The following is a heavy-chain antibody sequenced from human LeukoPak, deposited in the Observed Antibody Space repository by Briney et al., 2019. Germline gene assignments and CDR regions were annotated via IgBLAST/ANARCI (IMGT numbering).Heavy chain of an antibody. CDR1: GGSISSYY. Sequence: SETLSLTCTVSGGSISSYYWSWIRQPPGKGLEWIGYIYYSGSTNYNPSLKSRVTISVDTSKNQFSLKLSSVTAADTAVYYCARSKAHFDWLFTGPVLKPNHDYGMDVWGQGTTVTVSS. CDR2: IYYSGST. CDR3: ARSKAHFDWLFTGPVLKPNHDYGMDV. J-gene: IGHJ6*02. D-gene: IGHD3-9*01. V-gene: IGHV4-59*12.